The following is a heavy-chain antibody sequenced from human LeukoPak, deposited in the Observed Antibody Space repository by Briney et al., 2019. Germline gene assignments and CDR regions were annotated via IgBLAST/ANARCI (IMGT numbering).Heavy chain of an antibody. D-gene: IGHD3-22*01. CDR2: INPNSGGT. V-gene: IGHV1-2*02. CDR3: ARESPNYYDSSGVGGYFDY. J-gene: IGHJ4*02. CDR1: GYTFTGYY. Sequence: GASVKVSCKASGYTFTGYYMHWVRQAPGQGLEWMGWINPNSGGTNYAQKFQGRVTMTRDTSISTVYMELSSLRSEDTAVYYCARESPNYYDSSGVGGYFDYWGQGTLVTVSS.